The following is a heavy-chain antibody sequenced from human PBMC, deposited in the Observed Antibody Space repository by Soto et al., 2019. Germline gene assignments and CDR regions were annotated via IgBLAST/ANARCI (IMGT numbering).Heavy chain of an antibody. CDR2: IYPGDSDT. CDR1: EYSFTTYW. Sequence: EVQLVQSGAAVKKPGESLKISCKGSEYSFTTYWIAWVRQMPGKGLEWMGIIYPGDSDTRYSPSFQGQVTISADKSISTSYLQWSSQRASDTAMYYCARGYFFDYWGQGTLVTISS. V-gene: IGHV5-51*03. CDR3: ARGYFFDY. J-gene: IGHJ4*02.